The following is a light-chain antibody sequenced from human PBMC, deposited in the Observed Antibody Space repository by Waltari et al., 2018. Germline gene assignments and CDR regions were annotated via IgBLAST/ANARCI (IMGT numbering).Light chain of an antibody. CDR3: QQYGGPPWT. J-gene: IGKJ1*01. V-gene: IGKV3-20*01. CDR1: QSFKNNY. Sequence: EIVLTQSPGTLSLSPGERATLSCRASQSFKNNYLAWHQQKPGQAPRLLIDGALSRATGIPDRFSGSGSGTDLTLTISRLEPEDFAVYYCQQYGGPPWTFGQGTKVEIK. CDR2: GAL.